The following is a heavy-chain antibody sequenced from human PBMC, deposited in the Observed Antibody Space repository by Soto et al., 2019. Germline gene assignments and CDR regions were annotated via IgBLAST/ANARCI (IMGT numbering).Heavy chain of an antibody. CDR1: GGSFIDSF. J-gene: IGHJ6*03. Sequence: SETLSLTCTVYGGSFIDSFWSWVRQPPGKGLEWIGDINHSGRTNYNSSLKSRVTISVDTSKSQFSLNLSSVTAADTAVYYCARGGGSYYMDVWGEGTTVTVSS. CDR3: ARGGGSYYMDV. D-gene: IGHD5-12*01. CDR2: INHSGRT. V-gene: IGHV4-34*01.